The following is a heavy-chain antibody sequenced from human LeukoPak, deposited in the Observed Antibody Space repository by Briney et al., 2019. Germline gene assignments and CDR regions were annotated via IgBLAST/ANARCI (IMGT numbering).Heavy chain of an antibody. V-gene: IGHV4-31*03. CDR1: GVSITTGGNY. CDR3: AKESGLSFDS. CDR2: IYYSGLT. D-gene: IGHD3-3*01. Sequence: TLSLTCTVSGVSITTGGNYWTWLRQLPERGLEWLGYIYYSGLTSYNPSLQSRLSISRDTSKNQFSLTLTSVTAADTAVYYCAKESGLSFDSWGQGGLVTVSS. J-gene: IGHJ4*02.